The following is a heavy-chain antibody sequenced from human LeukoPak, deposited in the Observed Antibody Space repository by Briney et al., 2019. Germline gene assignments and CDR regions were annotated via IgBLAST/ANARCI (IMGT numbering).Heavy chain of an antibody. CDR1: GGSVRSYY. D-gene: IGHD5-18*01. CDR2: IYHSGST. V-gene: IGHV4-59*02. J-gene: IGHJ4*02. CDR3: ARSTEDTAMVTGY. Sequence: PETLSLTCTVSGGSVRSYYWSWIRQPPGKRLEWIGYIYHSGSTSYNPSLKSRVTISIDTSKNQFSLKLSSVSAADTAVYYCARSTEDTAMVTGYWGQGTLVTVSS.